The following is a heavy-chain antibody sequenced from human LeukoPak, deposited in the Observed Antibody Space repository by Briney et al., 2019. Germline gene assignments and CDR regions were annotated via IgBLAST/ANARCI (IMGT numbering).Heavy chain of an antibody. D-gene: IGHD3-22*01. V-gene: IGHV3-73*01. J-gene: IGHJ4*02. CDR1: GFTFSGSA. Sequence: GGSLRLSCAASGFTFSGSAMHWVRQASGKGLEWVGRIRSKANSYATAYAASVKGRFTISRDDSKNTAYLQMNSLKTEDTAVYYCTRSVPDGSGCYYEDYWGQGTLVTVSS. CDR3: TRSVPDGSGCYYEDY. CDR2: IRSKANSYAT.